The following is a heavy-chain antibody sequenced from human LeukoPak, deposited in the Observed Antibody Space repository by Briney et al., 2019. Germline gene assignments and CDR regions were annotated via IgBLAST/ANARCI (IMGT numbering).Heavy chain of an antibody. J-gene: IGHJ3*01. D-gene: IGHD3-22*01. V-gene: IGHV4-59*11. CDR3: ARLLDNDISGDPDTLDV. CDR1: GGSLSGHY. CDR2: VSYTGRT. Sequence: LETLSLTCTVPGGSLSGHYWSWIRQPPGKRLEWIGYVSYTGRTKYNPSLQSRVTISIDTSKSQFSLKLTSVTSADTAVYSCARLLDNDISGDPDTLDVCAERTTVIVSS.